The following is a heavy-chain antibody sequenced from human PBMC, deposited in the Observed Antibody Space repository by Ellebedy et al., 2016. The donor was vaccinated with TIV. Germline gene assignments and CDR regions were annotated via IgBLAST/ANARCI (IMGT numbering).Heavy chain of an antibody. V-gene: IGHV3-48*03. CDR2: ISSSGNSI. CDR1: GFTFSSHE. D-gene: IGHD3-22*01. Sequence: PGGSLRLSCAASGFTFSSHEMNWVRQAPGKGLEWVSYISSSGNSIYYADSVKGRFTIPRDNAKNSLYLQMNSLKTEDTAVYYCVSPAGSSGYWDAFDIWGQGTMVTVSS. J-gene: IGHJ3*02. CDR3: VSPAGSSGYWDAFDI.